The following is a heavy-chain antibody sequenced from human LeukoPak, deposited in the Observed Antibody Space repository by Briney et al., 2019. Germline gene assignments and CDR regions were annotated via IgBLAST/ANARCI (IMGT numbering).Heavy chain of an antibody. V-gene: IGHV3-30-3*01. D-gene: IGHD3-10*01. CDR2: ISYDGSNK. J-gene: IGHJ4*02. CDR1: GFTFSSYA. CDR3: ARDGRGGFLDQ. Sequence: GGSLRLSCAASGFTFSSYAMHWVRQAPGKGLEWVAVISYDGSNKYYADSVKGRFTISRDDSKNTLFVQMNSLRPEDTAVYYCARDGRGGFLDQWGQGTLVTVST.